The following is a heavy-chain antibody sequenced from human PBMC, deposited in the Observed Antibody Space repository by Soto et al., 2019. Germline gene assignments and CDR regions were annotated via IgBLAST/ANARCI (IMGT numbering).Heavy chain of an antibody. V-gene: IGHV4-30-4*01. CDR1: GGSINYSPYF. Sequence: QVQLQESGPGLVKPSQTLSLTCTVSGGSINYSPYFWSWIRQTPGKGLEWIGHIYNSGTTYTNPSLNSRATISGDTSPNQFSLNLKSGTAADTAVYYCARGPSADKVDYWGQGTLVTVSS. CDR3: ARGPSADKVDY. J-gene: IGHJ4*02. CDR2: IYNSGTT. D-gene: IGHD3-3*01.